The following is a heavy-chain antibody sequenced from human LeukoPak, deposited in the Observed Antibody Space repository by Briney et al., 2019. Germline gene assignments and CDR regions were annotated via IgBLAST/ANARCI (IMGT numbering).Heavy chain of an antibody. D-gene: IGHD3-10*01. Sequence: MTSETLSLTCAVYGGSFSGYYWSWIRQPPGKGLEWIGEINHSGSTNYNPSLKSRVTISVDTSKNQFSLKLSSVTAADTAVYYCARSISPSSITMVRGVNYYFDYWGQGTLVTVSS. CDR1: GGSFSGYY. CDR2: INHSGST. V-gene: IGHV4-34*01. J-gene: IGHJ4*02. CDR3: ARSISPSSITMVRGVNYYFDY.